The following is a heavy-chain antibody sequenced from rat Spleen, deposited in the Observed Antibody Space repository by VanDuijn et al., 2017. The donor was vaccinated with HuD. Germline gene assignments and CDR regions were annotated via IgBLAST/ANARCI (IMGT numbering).Heavy chain of an antibody. J-gene: IGHJ3*01. V-gene: IGHV5-17*01. D-gene: IGHD1-12*02. CDR1: GFTFRNYG. CDR2: ISYDGSST. Sequence: EVQLVESGGGLVQPGRSLKFSCAASGFTFRNYGMTWVRQAPTKGLEWVATISYDGSSTYYRDSVKGRFTISRDNAKSTLYLQMDSLRSEDTATYYCARGYDGTYYYVNWFAYWGQGTLVTVSS. CDR3: ARGYDGTYYYVNWFAY.